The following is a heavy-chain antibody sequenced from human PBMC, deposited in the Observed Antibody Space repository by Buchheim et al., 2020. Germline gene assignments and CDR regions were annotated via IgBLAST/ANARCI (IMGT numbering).Heavy chain of an antibody. J-gene: IGHJ5*02. CDR3: ARHRTVLRFLEWLHNWFDP. V-gene: IGHV4-39*01. CDR2: IYYSGST. CDR1: GGSISSSSYY. D-gene: IGHD3-3*01. Sequence: QLQLQESGPGLVKPSETLSLTCTVSGGSISSSSYYWGWIRQPPGKGLEWIGSIYYSGSTYYNPSLKSRVTISDETSKNQLYLKPSSVTAADTAVYYCARHRTVLRFLEWLHNWFDPWGQGT.